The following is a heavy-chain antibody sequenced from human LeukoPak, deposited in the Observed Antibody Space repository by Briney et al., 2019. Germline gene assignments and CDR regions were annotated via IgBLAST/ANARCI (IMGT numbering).Heavy chain of an antibody. V-gene: IGHV3-74*01. J-gene: IGHJ4*02. Sequence: GESLRLSCAASGFTFSSYWMHWVRQAPGKGLVWVSRINSDGSSTSYADSVKGRFTISRDNAKNTLYLQMNSLRAEDTAVYYCARMKEDYDYVWGSYRQSYYFDYWGQGTLVTVSS. CDR2: INSDGSST. CDR1: GFTFSSYW. CDR3: ARMKEDYDYVWGSYRQSYYFDY. D-gene: IGHD3-16*02.